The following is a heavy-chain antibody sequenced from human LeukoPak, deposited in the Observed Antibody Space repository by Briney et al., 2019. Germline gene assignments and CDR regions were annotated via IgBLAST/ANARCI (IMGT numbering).Heavy chain of an antibody. Sequence: GGCLRLSCAASGFTFSSYGMSWVRQAPGKGLEWVSAIRGTGTSTYYADSVKGRFTISRDNSKNTLYLQMNSLRAEDTAVYYCAKVTYGSGTYGAFDYWGQGTLVTVSS. J-gene: IGHJ4*02. CDR1: GFTFSSYG. V-gene: IGHV3-23*01. CDR3: AKVTYGSGTYGAFDY. CDR2: IRGTGTST. D-gene: IGHD3-10*01.